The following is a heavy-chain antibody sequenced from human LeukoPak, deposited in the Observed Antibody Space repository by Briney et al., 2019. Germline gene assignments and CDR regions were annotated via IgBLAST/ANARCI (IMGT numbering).Heavy chain of an antibody. D-gene: IGHD3-10*01. CDR2: IIPIFGTA. CDR3: ARDLRPYYYGLGSYF. Sequence: ASVKVSCKASGYTFTSYGISWVRQAPGQGLEWMGRIIPIFGTANYAQKFQGRVTITTDESTSTAYMELSSLRSEDTAVYYCARDLRPYYYGLGSYFWGQGTLVTVSS. V-gene: IGHV1-69*05. J-gene: IGHJ4*02. CDR1: GYTFTSYG.